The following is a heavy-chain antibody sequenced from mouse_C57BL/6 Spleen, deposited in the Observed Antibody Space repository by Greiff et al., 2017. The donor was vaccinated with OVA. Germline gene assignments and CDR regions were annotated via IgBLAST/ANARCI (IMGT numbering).Heavy chain of an antibody. CDR1: GYTFTGYW. CDR3: ARWGDYYGSSPYYAMDY. V-gene: IGHV1-9*01. D-gene: IGHD1-1*01. J-gene: IGHJ4*01. CDR2: ILPGSGST. Sequence: VKLMESGAELMKPGASVKLSCKATGYTFTGYWIEWVKQRPGHGLEWIGEILPGSGSTNYNEKFKGKATFTADTSSNTAYMQLSSLTTEDSAIYYCARWGDYYGSSPYYAMDYWGQGTSVTVSS.